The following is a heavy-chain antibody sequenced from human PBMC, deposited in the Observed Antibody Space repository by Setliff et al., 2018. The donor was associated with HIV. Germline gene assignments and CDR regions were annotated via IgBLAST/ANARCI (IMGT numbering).Heavy chain of an antibody. V-gene: IGHV4-61*09. CDR3: ARGLSSGWYGYWYFDL. J-gene: IGHJ2*01. CDR2: IYTSGST. Sequence: SETLSLTCTVSGGSISSGSYYWSWIRQPAGKGLEWIGHIYTSGSTNHNPSLKSRVTISVDTSKNQFSLKLSSVTAADTAVYYCARGLSSGWYGYWYFDLWGRGTLVTVSS. D-gene: IGHD6-19*01. CDR1: GGSISSGSYY.